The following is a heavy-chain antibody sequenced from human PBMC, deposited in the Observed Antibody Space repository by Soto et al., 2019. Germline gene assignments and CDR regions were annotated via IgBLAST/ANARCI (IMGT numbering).Heavy chain of an antibody. CDR1: GGTFSSYA. CDR3: ASAQGSSTSLEIYYYYYYGMDV. D-gene: IGHD2-2*01. V-gene: IGHV1-69*01. CDR2: IIPISGTA. J-gene: IGHJ6*02. Sequence: QVQLVQSGAEVKKPGSSVKVSCKASGGTFSSYAISWVRQAPGQGLEWMGGIIPISGTANYAQKFQGRVTITADESTSTAYMELSSLSSEDTAVYYCASAQGSSTSLEIYYYYYYGMDVWGQGTTVTVSS.